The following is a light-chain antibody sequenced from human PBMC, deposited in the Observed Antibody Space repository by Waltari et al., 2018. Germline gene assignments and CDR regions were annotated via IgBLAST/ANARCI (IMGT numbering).Light chain of an antibody. Sequence: QSALTQPASVSGSPGQSPAVSCTGSSSVVGTYNLVSWYQQHPGKSPKLIIYEATKRPSGVSNRFSGSKSGNMASLTISGLQAEDEAEYYCCSFAGRSTWVFGTGTKVTVL. V-gene: IGLV2-23*01. CDR1: SSVVGTYNL. CDR3: CSFAGRSTWV. CDR2: EAT. J-gene: IGLJ1*01.